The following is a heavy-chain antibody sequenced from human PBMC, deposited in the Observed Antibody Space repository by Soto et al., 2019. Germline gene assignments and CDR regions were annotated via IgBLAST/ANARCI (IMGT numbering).Heavy chain of an antibody. J-gene: IGHJ5*02. D-gene: IGHD4-17*01. V-gene: IGHV4-34*01. Sequence: SQTLSLTCAVYGGSFSGYYWSWIRQPPGKGLEWIGEINHSGSTNYNPSLKSRVTISVDTSKNQFSLKLSSVTAADTAVYYCARVFRPWTTVTTFRNSPPRWFDPWGQGTLVTVSS. CDR1: GGSFSGYY. CDR3: ARVFRPWTTVTTFRNSPPRWFDP. CDR2: INHSGST.